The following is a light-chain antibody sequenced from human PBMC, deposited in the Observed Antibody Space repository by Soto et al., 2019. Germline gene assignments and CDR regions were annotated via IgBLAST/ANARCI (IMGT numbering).Light chain of an antibody. CDR1: QGISSW. CDR3: QQANGSPPP. CDR2: AAS. J-gene: IGKJ4*01. Sequence: DIQMTQSPSSVSASVGDRVTITCRASQGISSWLAWYQQKPGKAPKLLIYAASSLQSGVPSRFSGSGSGTVFTLPNSTPPPEDFTTYYGQQANGSPPPFGGGPKVETK. V-gene: IGKV1D-12*01.